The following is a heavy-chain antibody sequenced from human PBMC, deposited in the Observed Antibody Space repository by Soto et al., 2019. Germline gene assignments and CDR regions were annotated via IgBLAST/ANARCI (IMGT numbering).Heavy chain of an antibody. CDR1: GYTFTGYY. CDR2: INPNSGGT. J-gene: IGHJ4*02. D-gene: IGHD1-7*01. CDR3: ARFNWNYVAVFDY. Sequence: ASVKVSCKASGYTFTGYYMHWVRQAPGQGLEWMGWINPNSGGTNYAQRFQGWVTMTRDTSISTAYMELSRLRSDDTAVYYCARFNWNYVAVFDYWGQGTLVTVSS. V-gene: IGHV1-2*04.